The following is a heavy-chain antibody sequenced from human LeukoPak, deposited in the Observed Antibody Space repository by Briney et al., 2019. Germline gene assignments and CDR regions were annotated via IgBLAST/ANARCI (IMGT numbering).Heavy chain of an antibody. CDR2: IYNSGST. D-gene: IGHD6-19*01. CDR3: ARGNSGWSHFDY. Sequence: SETLSLTCTVSGGSITSYYWSWIRQPPGKGLEWIGYIYNSGSTNYNPSLKSRVTISVDTSKNQFSLKLSSVTAADTAIYYCARGNSGWSHFDYWGQGTLVTVSS. V-gene: IGHV4-59*01. J-gene: IGHJ4*02. CDR1: GGSITSYY.